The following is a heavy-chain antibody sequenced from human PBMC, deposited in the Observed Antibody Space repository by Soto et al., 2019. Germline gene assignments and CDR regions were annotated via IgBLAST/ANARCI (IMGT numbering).Heavy chain of an antibody. J-gene: IGHJ4*02. Sequence: PGVSPMISCQTAGYSLWNYWSGYLPQMPWKGREWMGIIDPGDSETRYSPSFQGQVTLSADRSFNTADLQWTILQASDAAMYYCARLLDCCGEPHYFDSWGQGTMVTVSS. V-gene: IGHV5-51*01. D-gene: IGHD1-1*01. CDR3: ARLLDCCGEPHYFDS. CDR2: IDPGDSET. CDR1: GYSLWNYW.